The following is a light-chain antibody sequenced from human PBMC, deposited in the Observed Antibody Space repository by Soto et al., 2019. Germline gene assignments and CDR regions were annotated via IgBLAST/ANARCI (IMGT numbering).Light chain of an antibody. V-gene: IGLV2-14*01. Sequence: QSVLAQPSSLSGSPGQSITISCTGTISDVGGYKYVTWYQQDPGKAPKVLIYEVSNRFSGVSNRFSGSKSGNTASLTISGLQAEDEADYFCSSYTSTNTYVFGSGTKVNVL. CDR3: SSYTSTNTYV. J-gene: IGLJ1*01. CDR2: EVS. CDR1: ISDVGGYKY.